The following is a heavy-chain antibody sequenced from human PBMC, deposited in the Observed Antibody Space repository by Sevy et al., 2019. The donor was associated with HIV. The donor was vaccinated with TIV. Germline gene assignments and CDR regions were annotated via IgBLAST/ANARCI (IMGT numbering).Heavy chain of an antibody. CDR2: INPNSGGT. CDR3: ARVDYIGAYFDY. CDR1: GYTFTGYY. V-gene: IGHV1-2*06. J-gene: IGHJ4*02. Sequence: ASVKVSCKASGYTFTGYYMHWVRQAPGQGLEWMGRINPNSGGTNYAQKFQGRVTMTRDTSISTAYMELGRLRSDDTAVYYCARVDYIGAYFDYWGQGTLVTVSS. D-gene: IGHD3-16*01.